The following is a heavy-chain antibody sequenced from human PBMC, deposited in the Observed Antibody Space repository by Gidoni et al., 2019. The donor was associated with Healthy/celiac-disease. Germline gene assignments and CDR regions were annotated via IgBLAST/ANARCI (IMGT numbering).Heavy chain of an antibody. CDR2: IYPGDSDT. CDR1: GYSFTSYW. D-gene: IGHD2-15*01. Sequence: VQLVQSGAEVQKPGESLKISCKGSGYSFTSYWIGWVRQMPGKGLEWMGIIYPGDSDTRYSPSFQGQVTISADKSISTAYLQWSSLKASDTAMYYCARREVVAANYWYFDLWGRGTLVTVSS. J-gene: IGHJ2*01. CDR3: ARREVVAANYWYFDL. V-gene: IGHV5-51*01.